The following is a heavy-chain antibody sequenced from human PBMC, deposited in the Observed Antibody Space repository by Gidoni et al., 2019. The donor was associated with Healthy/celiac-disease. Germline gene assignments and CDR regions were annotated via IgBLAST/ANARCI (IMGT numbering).Heavy chain of an antibody. Sequence: EVQLEESGGGLVQPGGSLRLSCAASGFPFSSYWMHWVRHAPGKGLVWVSRINSDGSSTSYADSVKGRFTISRDNAKNTLYLQMNSLRAEDTAVYYCARGAKRTYSSGWYFDYWGQGTLVTVSS. D-gene: IGHD6-19*01. V-gene: IGHV3-74*01. CDR2: INSDGSST. CDR3: ARGAKRTYSSGWYFDY. J-gene: IGHJ4*02. CDR1: GFPFSSYW.